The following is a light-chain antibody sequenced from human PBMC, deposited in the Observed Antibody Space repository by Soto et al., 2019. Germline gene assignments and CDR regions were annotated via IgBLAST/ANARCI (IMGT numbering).Light chain of an antibody. CDR3: QQYNNWPPWT. CDR1: QSVGGN. J-gene: IGKJ1*01. CDR2: AAS. Sequence: EIVLTQSPATLSVSPGARATLSCSASQSVGGNLAWYQQKPGQAPRLLIYAASTRATGIPARFSGSGSGTEFTLTISSLQSEDFAVYYCQQYNNWPPWTFGQGTKVDIK. V-gene: IGKV3-15*01.